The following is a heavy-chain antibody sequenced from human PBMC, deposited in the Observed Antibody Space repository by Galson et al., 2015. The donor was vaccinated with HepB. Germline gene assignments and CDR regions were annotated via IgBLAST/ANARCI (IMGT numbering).Heavy chain of an antibody. CDR2: IIPILGIA. CDR3: ARILDYYDSTMEGAFDI. V-gene: IGHV1-69*04. J-gene: IGHJ3*02. CDR1: GGTFSSYA. Sequence: SVKVSCKASGGTFSSYAISWVRQAPGQGLEWMGRIIPILGIANYAQKFQGRVTITADKSTSTAYMELSSLRSEDTAVYYCARILDYYDSTMEGAFDIWGQGTMVTVSS. D-gene: IGHD3-22*01.